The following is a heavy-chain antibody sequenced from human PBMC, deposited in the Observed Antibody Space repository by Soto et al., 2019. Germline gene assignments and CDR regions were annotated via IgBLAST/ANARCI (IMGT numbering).Heavy chain of an antibody. CDR3: ARALEGMDV. Sequence: GASVKVSCKASGYTFTSYAMHWVRQAPGQRLEWMGWISAYNGNANYAQKLQGRVTMTTDTSTSTAYMELRSLRSDDTAVYYCARALEGMDVWGQGTTVTVSS. J-gene: IGHJ6*02. CDR1: GYTFTSYA. CDR2: ISAYNGNA. V-gene: IGHV1-18*01.